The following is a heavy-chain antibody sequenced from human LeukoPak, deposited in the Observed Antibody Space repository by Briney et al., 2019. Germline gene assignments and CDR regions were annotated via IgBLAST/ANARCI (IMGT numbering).Heavy chain of an antibody. V-gene: IGHV4-39*01. CDR1: GGSISSSSYY. CDR2: IYYSGST. J-gene: IGHJ4*02. D-gene: IGHD6-19*01. Sequence: SETLSLTCIVSGGSISSSSYYWGWIRQPPGKGLEWIGSIYYSGSTYYNPSLKSRVTISVDTSKNQFSLKLSSVTAADTAVYYCARPRIAVAGTGTFDYWGQGTLVTVSS. CDR3: ARPRIAVAGTGTFDY.